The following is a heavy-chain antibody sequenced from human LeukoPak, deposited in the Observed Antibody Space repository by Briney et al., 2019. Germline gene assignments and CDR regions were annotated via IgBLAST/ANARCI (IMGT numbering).Heavy chain of an antibody. D-gene: IGHD3-16*01. Sequence: GGSLRLSCAASGFTFSSYAMHWVRQAPGKGLEWVANIKEDGSEIHYVDSVKGRFTISRDNAKNSVYLQMNSLRAEDTAIYYCARDREEKARIGGMDVWGQGTTVIVSS. V-gene: IGHV3-7*01. CDR3: ARDREEKARIGGMDV. J-gene: IGHJ6*02. CDR1: GFTFSSYA. CDR2: IKEDGSEI.